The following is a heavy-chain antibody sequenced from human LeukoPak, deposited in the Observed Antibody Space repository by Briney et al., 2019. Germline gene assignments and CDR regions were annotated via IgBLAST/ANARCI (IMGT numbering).Heavy chain of an antibody. J-gene: IGHJ4*02. CDR3: TTEDWFRFDS. CDR2: ITHDGSQR. V-gene: IGHV3-7*05. Sequence: PGGSLRLSCAASGFSFSAYWMTWVRQAPGKGLEWVATITHDGSQRYYVDSVQGRFTISRDNAEKSLFLQVSSLRADDTAVYYCTTEDWFRFDSWGQGTLLTVSS. D-gene: IGHD3-10*01. CDR1: GFSFSAYW.